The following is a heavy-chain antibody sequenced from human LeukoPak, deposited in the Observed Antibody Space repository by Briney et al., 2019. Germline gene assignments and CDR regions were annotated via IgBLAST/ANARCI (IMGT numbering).Heavy chain of an antibody. V-gene: IGHV3-33*06. J-gene: IGHJ6*03. D-gene: IGHD2-15*01. CDR1: GFVFSSFG. CDR3: ANTPFYCSGSSCPYYMDV. CDR2: IWDDGSNN. Sequence: GGSLRLSCAASGFVFSSFGMHWVRQAPGKGLEWVAVIWDDGSNNYYADSVKGRFTISRDNSKNTLYLQMNSLRAEDTAVYYCANTPFYCSGSSCPYYMDVWGKGTTVTVSS.